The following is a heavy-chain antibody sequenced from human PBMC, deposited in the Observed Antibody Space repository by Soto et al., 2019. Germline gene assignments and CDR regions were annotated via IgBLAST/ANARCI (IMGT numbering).Heavy chain of an antibody. Sequence: EVQLLESGGGLVQPGGSLRLSCAASGFTFSSYAMSWFRQAPGKGLEWVSAISGSGGSTYYADSVKGRFTISRDNSKNTLYLQMNSLRAEDTAVYYCALVDTDMVTGYWGQGTLVTVSS. V-gene: IGHV3-23*01. CDR3: ALVDTDMVTGY. CDR2: ISGSGGST. D-gene: IGHD5-18*01. J-gene: IGHJ4*02. CDR1: GFTFSSYA.